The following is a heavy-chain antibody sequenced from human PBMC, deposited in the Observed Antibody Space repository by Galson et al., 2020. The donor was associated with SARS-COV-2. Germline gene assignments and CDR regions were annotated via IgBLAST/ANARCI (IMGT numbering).Heavy chain of an antibody. Sequence: MAWINTNTGNPTYAQGFTGRFAFSLDTSISTAYLQISSLKAEDTAIYYCARGAGAWFGELLDYWGQGTLVTVSS. D-gene: IGHD3-10*01. CDR3: ARGAGAWFGELLDY. V-gene: IGHV7-4-1*02. CDR2: INTNTGNP. J-gene: IGHJ4*02.